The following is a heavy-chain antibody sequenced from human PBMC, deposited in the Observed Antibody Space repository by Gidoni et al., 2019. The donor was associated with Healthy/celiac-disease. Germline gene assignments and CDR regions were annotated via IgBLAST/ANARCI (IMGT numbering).Heavy chain of an antibody. V-gene: IGHV5-10-1*03. D-gene: IGHD5-18*01. J-gene: IGHJ6*03. CDR1: GDSFNSYW. Sequence: EVQLVQSGAEVKKPGESLRISCKGSGDSFNSYWMSWVRQMPGKGLEWMGRIDPSDSYTNYSPSFQGHVTISADKSISTAYLQWSSLKASDTAMYYCARLHGYSYGYLTEPYYYYCMDVWGKGTTVTVSS. CDR3: ARLHGYSYGYLTEPYYYYCMDV. CDR2: IDPSDSYT.